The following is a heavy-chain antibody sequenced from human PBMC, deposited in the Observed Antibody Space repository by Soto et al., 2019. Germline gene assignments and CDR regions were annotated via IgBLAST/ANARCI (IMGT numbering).Heavy chain of an antibody. D-gene: IGHD2-21*02. J-gene: IGHJ4*02. CDR3: VRQRGVMTDFAYFDS. Sequence: GRSLRLSWSAAGCSFKTFGRNWVRQAPGKGLEWVSYISGTTDTINFADSVRGRFTISRDNAKNSMFLQMDSLRDADTAVYYCVRQRGVMTDFAYFDSWGQGTLVTVSS. CDR1: GCSFKTFG. CDR2: ISGTTDTI. V-gene: IGHV3-48*02.